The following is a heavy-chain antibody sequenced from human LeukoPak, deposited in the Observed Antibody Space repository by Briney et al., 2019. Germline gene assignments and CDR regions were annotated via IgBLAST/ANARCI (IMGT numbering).Heavy chain of an antibody. Sequence: ASVKVSCKASGDTFTRYYLHWVRQAPGQGLEWVGWINPDSGDTDCAQKFQGRVTMTRDTSITTAYMELSRLTSLSPTFYSRGNGPVDYLAVPTPYFYYWGRGTLVTVSS. J-gene: IGHJ4*02. V-gene: IGHV1-2*02. CDR3: GNGPVDYLAVPTPYFYY. CDR1: GDTFTRYY. D-gene: IGHD2/OR15-2a*01. CDR2: INPDSGDT.